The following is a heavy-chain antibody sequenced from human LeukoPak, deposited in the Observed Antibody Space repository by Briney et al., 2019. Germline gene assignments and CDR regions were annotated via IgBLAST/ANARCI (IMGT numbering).Heavy chain of an antibody. CDR3: AREDIHGAVAGTDFDY. CDR1: GFTFSSYW. J-gene: IGHJ4*02. V-gene: IGHV3-7*01. Sequence: GGSLRLSCAASGFTFSSYWMSWVRQAPGKGLEWVANIKHDGSEKYYVDSVKGRFTISRDNAKNSLYLQMNSLRAEDTAVYYCAREDIHGAVAGTDFDYWGQGTLVTVSS. D-gene: IGHD6-19*01. CDR2: IKHDGSEK.